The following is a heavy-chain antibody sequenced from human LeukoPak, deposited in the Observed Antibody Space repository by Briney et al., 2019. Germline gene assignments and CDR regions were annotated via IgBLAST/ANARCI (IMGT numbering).Heavy chain of an antibody. CDR1: GFTFTSYS. J-gene: IGHJ4*02. CDR2: ISSSSSYI. D-gene: IGHD2/OR15-2a*01. V-gene: IGHV3-21*01. Sequence: GGSLRLSCAASGFTFTSYSMNWVRQAPGKGLEWVSSISSSSSYIYYADSVKGRFTISRDNAKNSLYLQMNSLRAGDTAVYYCARGHIVIVPSPTDYWGQGTLVTVSS. CDR3: ARGHIVIVPSPTDY.